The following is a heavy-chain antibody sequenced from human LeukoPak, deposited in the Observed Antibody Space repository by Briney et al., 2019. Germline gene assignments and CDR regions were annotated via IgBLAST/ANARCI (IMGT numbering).Heavy chain of an antibody. D-gene: IGHD6-13*01. J-gene: IGHJ4*02. CDR1: GFTFSSYA. CDR2: ISGSGGT. V-gene: IGHV3-23*01. CDR3: AKKGLASAGRPPYFDY. Sequence: GGSLRLSCAASGFTFSSYAMNWVRQAPGKGLEWVSAISGSGGTYYADSVKGRFNISRDNSKKTLYLQMNNLRAEDTAIYYCAKKGLASAGRPPYFDYWGQGALVTVPS.